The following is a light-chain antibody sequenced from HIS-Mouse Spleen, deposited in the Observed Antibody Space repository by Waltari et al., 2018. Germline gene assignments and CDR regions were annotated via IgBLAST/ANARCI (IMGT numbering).Light chain of an antibody. CDR2: RNN. CDR1: SSNIGSNY. Sequence: SVLPQPPSASGTPGQRVTISCSGRSSNIGSNYVSWYQQLPGTAPKLLIYRNNQRPSGVPDRFSGSKSGTSASLAISGLRSEDEADYYCAAWDDSLSGRVFGGGTKLTVL. V-gene: IGLV1-47*01. J-gene: IGLJ3*02. CDR3: AAWDDSLSGRV.